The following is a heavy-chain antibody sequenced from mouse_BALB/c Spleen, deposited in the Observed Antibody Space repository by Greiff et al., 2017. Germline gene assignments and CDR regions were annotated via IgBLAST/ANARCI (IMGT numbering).Heavy chain of an antibody. CDR3: ARVGDGYYGDYAMDY. V-gene: IGHV5-6-5*01. Sequence: EVMLVESGGGLVKPGGSLKLSCAASGFTFSSYAMSWVRQTPEKRLEWVASISSGGSTYYPDSVKGRFTISRDNARNILYLQMSSMRSEDTAMYYCARVGDGYYGDYAMDYWGQGTSVTVSS. CDR1: GFTFSSYA. J-gene: IGHJ4*01. D-gene: IGHD2-3*01. CDR2: ISSGGST.